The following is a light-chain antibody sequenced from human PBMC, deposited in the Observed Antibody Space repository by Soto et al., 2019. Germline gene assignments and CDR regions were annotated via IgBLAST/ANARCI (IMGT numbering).Light chain of an antibody. CDR2: LNSDGSH. V-gene: IGLV4-69*01. Sequence: QLVLTQSPSASASLGASVKLTCTLSSGHSSYAIAWHQQQPEKGPRYLMKLNSDGSHSKGDGIPDRFSGYSSGAERYLTISSLQSEDEAYYYCQTWGTGFWVFGGGTKLTVL. J-gene: IGLJ3*02. CDR3: QTWGTGFWV. CDR1: SGHSSYA.